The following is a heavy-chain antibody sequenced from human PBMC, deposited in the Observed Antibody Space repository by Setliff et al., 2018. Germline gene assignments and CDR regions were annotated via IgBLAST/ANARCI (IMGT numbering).Heavy chain of an antibody. Sequence: GASVKVSCKASGYTFTSYGISWVRQAPGQGLEWMGWISAYNGNTNYAQKLQGRVTITTDEATNTAYMELSSLRSEDTAVYYCARGYSSGTTTWGQGTLVTVSS. J-gene: IGHJ5*02. CDR2: ISAYNGNT. CDR3: ARGYSSGTTT. D-gene: IGHD6-19*01. CDR1: GYTFTSYG. V-gene: IGHV1-18*01.